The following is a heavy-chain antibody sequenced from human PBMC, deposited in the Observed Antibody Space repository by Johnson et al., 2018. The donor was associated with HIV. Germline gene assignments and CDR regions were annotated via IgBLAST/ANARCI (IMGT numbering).Heavy chain of an antibody. CDR1: GFTFSSYG. CDR3: AGPSGTTGACEI. CDR2: IRYDGTNK. J-gene: IGHJ3*02. Sequence: QVQLVESGGGVVQPGRSLRLSCAAAGFTFSSYGMHWVRPAPGKGLEWVPFIRYDGTNKYYADSVKGRFTISRDNSKNTLYLQMGSLRAEDMAVDYCAGPSGTTGACEIWGQGTMVTGSA. D-gene: IGHD1-1*01. V-gene: IGHV3-30*02.